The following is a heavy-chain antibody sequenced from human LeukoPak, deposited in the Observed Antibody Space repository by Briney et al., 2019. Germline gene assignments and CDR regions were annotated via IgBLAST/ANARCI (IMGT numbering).Heavy chain of an antibody. J-gene: IGHJ6*02. V-gene: IGHV3-23*01. Sequence: GGSLRLSCAASGFTFSSNAMSWVRQAPGKGLEWVSAISGSGGSTYYADSVKGRFTISRDNSKNTLYLQMNSLRAEDTAVYYCAKDKAGRFGETYYYYGMDVWGQGTTVTVSS. CDR3: AKDKAGRFGETYYYYGMDV. D-gene: IGHD3-10*01. CDR2: ISGSGGST. CDR1: GFTFSSNA.